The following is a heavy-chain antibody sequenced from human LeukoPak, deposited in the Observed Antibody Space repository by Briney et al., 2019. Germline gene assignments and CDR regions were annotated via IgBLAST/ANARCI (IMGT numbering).Heavy chain of an antibody. D-gene: IGHD5-12*01. CDR2: ISYSGST. J-gene: IGHJ4*02. CDR3: ARGRGVATTSLRF. CDR1: GGSINTYW. V-gene: IGHV4-59*12. Sequence: SETLSLTCTVAGGSINTYWWSWIRQPPGKGLEWIGYISYSGSTNYNPSLKSRVTISMDTSKNQFSLKLRSMTAADTAIYYCARGRGVATTSLRFWGQGALVTVSS.